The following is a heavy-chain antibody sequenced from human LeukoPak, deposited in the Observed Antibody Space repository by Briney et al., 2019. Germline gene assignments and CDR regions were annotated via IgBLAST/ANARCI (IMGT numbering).Heavy chain of an antibody. CDR3: TGYYYGHASRPDY. Sequence: GGSLRLSCAASGFTFSNAWMNWVRQAPGKGLEWVGRIKSKTDGGTTDYAAPVKGRFTISRDDSKNTLYLQMNSLKTEDTAVYYCTGYYYGHASRPDYWGQGTLVTVSS. D-gene: IGHD3-22*01. CDR1: GFTFSNAW. CDR2: IKSKTDGGTT. V-gene: IGHV3-15*07. J-gene: IGHJ4*02.